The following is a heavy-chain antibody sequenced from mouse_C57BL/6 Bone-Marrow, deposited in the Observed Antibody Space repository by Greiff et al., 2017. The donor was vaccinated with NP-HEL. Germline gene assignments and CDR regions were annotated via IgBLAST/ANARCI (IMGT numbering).Heavy chain of an antibody. D-gene: IGHD1-1*01. Sequence: EVQLVESGGGLVKPGGSLKLSCAASGFTFSSYALSWVRQTPEKRLEWVATISDGGSYTYYPDNVKGRFTISRDNAKNNLYLQMSHLKSEDTAMYYCAREPYGNFDDWGQGTTLTVSS. CDR1: GFTFSSYA. CDR2: ISDGGSYT. V-gene: IGHV5-4*01. J-gene: IGHJ2*01. CDR3: AREPYGNFDD.